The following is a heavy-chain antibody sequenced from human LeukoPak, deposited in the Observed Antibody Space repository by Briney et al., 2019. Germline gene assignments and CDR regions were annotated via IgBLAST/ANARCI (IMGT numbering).Heavy chain of an antibody. CDR3: ARGRNWNYVY. CDR2: IYYSGST. Sequence: SETLSLTCTVSGGSISSYYRSWIRRPPGKGLEWIGYIYYSGSTNYNPSLKSRVTISVDTSKNQFSLKLSSVTAADTAVYYCARGRNWNYVYWGQGTLVTVSS. D-gene: IGHD1-7*01. V-gene: IGHV4-59*01. J-gene: IGHJ4*02. CDR1: GGSISSYY.